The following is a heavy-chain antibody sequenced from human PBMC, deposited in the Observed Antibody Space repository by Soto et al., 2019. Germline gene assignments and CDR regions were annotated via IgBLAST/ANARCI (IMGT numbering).Heavy chain of an antibody. Sequence: EVQLLESGGGLVQPGGSLRLSCAASGFSFTDKAMSWVRQSPEKGLGWVSAINGGGTTWYAASVKGRFTISRDNSQNTLFLQMHSLRLEDSAVYYCVREGIGTAYADSWGQGTLVTVSS. CDR3: VREGIGTAYADS. D-gene: IGHD3-16*01. J-gene: IGHJ4*02. V-gene: IGHV3-23*01. CDR2: INGGGTT. CDR1: GFSFTDKA.